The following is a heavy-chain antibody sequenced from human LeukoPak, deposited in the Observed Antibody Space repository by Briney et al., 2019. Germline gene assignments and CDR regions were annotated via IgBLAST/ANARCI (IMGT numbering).Heavy chain of an antibody. CDR1: GFTFSSYA. CDR3: ARQKTTVVTLIDY. D-gene: IGHD4-23*01. Sequence: PGRSLRLSCAASGFTFSSYAMHWVRQAPGKGLEWVAVISYDGSNKYYADSVKGRFTISRDNSKNSLYLQMNSLRAEDTAVYYCARQKTTVVTLIDYWGQGTLVTVSS. CDR2: ISYDGSNK. V-gene: IGHV3-30-3*01. J-gene: IGHJ4*02.